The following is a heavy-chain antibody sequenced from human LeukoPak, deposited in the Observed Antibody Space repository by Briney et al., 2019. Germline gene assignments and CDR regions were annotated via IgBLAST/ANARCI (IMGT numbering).Heavy chain of an antibody. D-gene: IGHD6-13*01. J-gene: IGHJ6*02. Sequence: SPTLTLTFAISGDSVSINSTTWNWIRNRPPRGLEWQGSAYFRSKWYNYYAVSVKSRITINPDTSKNQFSLQLNSVTPEDTAVYYCARDTTIIRSDSSWPYYGMDVWGQGTTVTVSS. CDR1: GDSVSINSTT. CDR3: ARDTTIIRSDSSWPYYGMDV. CDR2: AYFRSKWYN. V-gene: IGHV6-1*01.